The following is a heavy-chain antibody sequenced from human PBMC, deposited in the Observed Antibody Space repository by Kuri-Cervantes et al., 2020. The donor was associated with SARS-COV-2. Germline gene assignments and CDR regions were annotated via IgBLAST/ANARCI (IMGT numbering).Heavy chain of an antibody. CDR1: GFTFSSYA. V-gene: IGHV3-30*04. Sequence: GESLKISCAASGFTFSSYAMSWVRQAPGKGLEWVAVISYDGSNKYYADSVKGRVTISRDNSKNTLYLQMNSLRADGTAVYYCAKDTRWLQSYTFDYWGQGTLVTVSS. J-gene: IGHJ4*02. CDR3: AKDTRWLQSYTFDY. CDR2: ISYDGSNK. D-gene: IGHD5-24*01.